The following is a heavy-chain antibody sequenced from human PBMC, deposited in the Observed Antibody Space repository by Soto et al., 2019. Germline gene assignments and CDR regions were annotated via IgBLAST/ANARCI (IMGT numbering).Heavy chain of an antibody. V-gene: IGHV4-39*01. J-gene: IGHJ1*01. CDR1: GGRSNSKQYD. D-gene: IGHD2-21*02. CDR2: IYYSWST. Sequence: DGLSLTWVVSGGRSNSKQYDWGWIRQSPGKGLEWIGSIYYSWSTYYNPSLKSRVAMSVDTTKNQFSLKLRSVSAEDTSVYYCAKKRNSVVTQACFGDWAQGSPVLFSP. CDR3: AKKRNSVVTQACFGD.